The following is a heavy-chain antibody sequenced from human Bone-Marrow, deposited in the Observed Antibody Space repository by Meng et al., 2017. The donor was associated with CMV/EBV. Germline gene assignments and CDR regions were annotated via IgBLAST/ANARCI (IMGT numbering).Heavy chain of an antibody. J-gene: IGHJ4*02. D-gene: IGHD3-3*01. CDR1: GASITTTKW. CDR3: ASIYDFVGALDY. CDR2: IDHSGNS. Sequence: SQTLSLTCAVSGASITTTKWWTWVRQPPGKGLEWVGEIDHSGNSNSDPSLKSRVTISVDTSKNQFSLKLSSVTAADTAVYYCASIYDFVGALDYWGQGTLVTVSS. V-gene: IGHV4-4*02.